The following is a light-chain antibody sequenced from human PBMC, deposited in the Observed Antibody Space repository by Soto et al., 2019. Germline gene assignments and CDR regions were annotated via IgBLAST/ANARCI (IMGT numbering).Light chain of an antibody. CDR2: GAS. CDR3: QQRSNWPPT. V-gene: IGKV3D-20*02. Sequence: ENVLTQSPGTLSLSPGDRASLSCRASQSVSNNYLAWHQQRPGQAPRLLIFGASNRATGVPDRFTGSASGTDFTLTTSRLQPEDFAVYYCQQRSNWPPTFGPGTKVDIK. J-gene: IGKJ3*01. CDR1: QSVSNNY.